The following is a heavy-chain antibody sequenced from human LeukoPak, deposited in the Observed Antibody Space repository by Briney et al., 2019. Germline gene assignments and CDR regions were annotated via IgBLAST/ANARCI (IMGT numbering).Heavy chain of an antibody. D-gene: IGHD4-17*01. V-gene: IGHV1-69*04. CDR2: IIPILGIA. CDR3: ARDPRGDYVFDY. Sequence: ASVKVSCKASGGTFSSYAISWVRQAPGQGLEWMGRIIPILGIANYAQKFQGRVTITADKSTSTAYMELSSLRSEDTAVYYCARDPRGDYVFDYWGQGTLVTVSS. J-gene: IGHJ4*02. CDR1: GGTFSSYA.